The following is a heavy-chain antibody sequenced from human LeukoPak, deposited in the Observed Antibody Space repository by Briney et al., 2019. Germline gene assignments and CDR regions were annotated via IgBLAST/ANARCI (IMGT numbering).Heavy chain of an antibody. J-gene: IGHJ4*02. CDR1: GYTFTSYD. CDR3: ARLYILTGYYSWDY. CDR2: MNPNSGNT. V-gene: IGHV1-8*01. Sequence: ASVKVSCKASGYTFTSYDINWVRQATGQGLEWMGWMNPNSGNTGYAQKFQGRVTMTRNTSISTAYMELSSLRSEDTAVYYCARLYILTGYYSWDYWGQGTLVTVSS. D-gene: IGHD3-9*01.